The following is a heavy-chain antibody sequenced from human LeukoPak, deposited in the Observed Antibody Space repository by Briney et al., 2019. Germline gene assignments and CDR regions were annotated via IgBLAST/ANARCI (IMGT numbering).Heavy chain of an antibody. D-gene: IGHD6-13*01. CDR2: IYYSGST. Sequence: SETLSLTCTVSGGPISSYYWSWIRQPPGKRLERIGYIYYSGSTNYNPSLKSRVTISVDTSKNQFSLKLSSVTAADTAVYYCARDGGSSSWYGFDYWGQGTLVAVSS. J-gene: IGHJ4*02. CDR1: GGPISSYY. V-gene: IGHV4-59*01. CDR3: ARDGGSSSWYGFDY.